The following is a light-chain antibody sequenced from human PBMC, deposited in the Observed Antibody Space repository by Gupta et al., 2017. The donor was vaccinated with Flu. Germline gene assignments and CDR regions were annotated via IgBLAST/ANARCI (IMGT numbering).Light chain of an antibody. CDR1: QSISDW. CDR3: QQYKTYFRT. CDR2: KAS. Sequence: DIQMTQSPSTLSASVGDRVTIICRASQSISDWLAWYQQKPGKAPNLLIYKASKLESGVPSRFSGSGSGTEYTLTISSLQPDDFATYYCQQYKTYFRTFGQGTKVEIK. V-gene: IGKV1-5*03. J-gene: IGKJ1*01.